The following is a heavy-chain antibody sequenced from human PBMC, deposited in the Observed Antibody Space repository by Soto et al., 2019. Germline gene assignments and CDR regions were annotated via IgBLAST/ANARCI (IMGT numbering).Heavy chain of an antibody. Sequence: QVQLVQSGAEVMKPGASVKVSCKASGYTFLNYGITWVRQAPGQGLEWMGWITGDNGDTNYAQSLQGRVTLTTDTSTSTGYMELTSLGSDDTDVYYCESLRQYDSSIYYDFDLWGQGTLVTVSS. CDR2: ITGDNGDT. D-gene: IGHD3-22*01. CDR1: GYTFLNYG. CDR3: ESLRQYDSSIYYDFDL. J-gene: IGHJ4*02. V-gene: IGHV1-18*01.